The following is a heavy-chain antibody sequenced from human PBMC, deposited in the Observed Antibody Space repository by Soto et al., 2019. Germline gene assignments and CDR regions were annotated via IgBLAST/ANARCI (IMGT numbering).Heavy chain of an antibody. D-gene: IGHD2-15*01. Sequence: QVQLVQSGAEVKKPGSSVKVSCKASGGTFSSYAISWVRQAPGQGLEWMGGIIPIFGTANYAQKFQGRVTITADESTSTAYMELGSLRSEATAVYYCARDIVVVVAATGYNWFDPWGQGTLVTVSS. J-gene: IGHJ5*02. V-gene: IGHV1-69*01. CDR3: ARDIVVVVAATGYNWFDP. CDR1: GGTFSSYA. CDR2: IIPIFGTA.